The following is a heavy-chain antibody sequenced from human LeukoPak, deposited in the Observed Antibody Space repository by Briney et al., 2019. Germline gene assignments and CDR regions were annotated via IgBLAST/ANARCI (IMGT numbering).Heavy chain of an antibody. CDR3: ARGMAARPFNY. D-gene: IGHD6-6*01. CDR1: GLPSRGSW. J-gene: IGHJ4*02. CDR2: INTDGSST. V-gene: IGHV3-74*01. Sequence: GGPWSPPFEASGLPSRGSWMNWFRQPPGKGLVWVSRINTDGSSTDYADSVKGRFTISRDNAENTLYLQMNSLRAEDTAVYYCARGMAARPFNYWGQGTLVTVSS.